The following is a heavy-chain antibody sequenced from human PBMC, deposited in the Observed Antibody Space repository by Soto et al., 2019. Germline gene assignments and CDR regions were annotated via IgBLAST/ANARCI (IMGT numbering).Heavy chain of an antibody. CDR1: GFTFDDYG. J-gene: IGHJ6*01. V-gene: IGHV3-20*04. CDR2: INWNGGST. D-gene: IGHD1-26*01. CDR3: VILIAGAQTNGMEV. Sequence: GSLRLSCAASGFTFDDYGMSWVRQAPGKGLEWVSGINWNGGSTGYADSVKGRFTISRDNAKNSLYLQMNSLRAEDTALYYWVILIAGAQTNGMEVRGQGTTVTVSS.